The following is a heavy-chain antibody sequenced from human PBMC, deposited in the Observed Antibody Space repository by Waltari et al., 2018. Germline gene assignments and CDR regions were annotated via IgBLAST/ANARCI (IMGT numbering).Heavy chain of an antibody. CDR2: INPSGAST. V-gene: IGHV1-46*01. Sequence: QVQLVQSGAEVKKPGASVKISCKTSEYTFTISYIHWVRQAPGQGLEWLGIINPSGASTIDAQKFQGRVTMTRDTSTSTVYMELSSLRSDDTAVYYCALDTGALWMDVWGQGTTVTVSS. CDR1: EYTFTISY. D-gene: IGHD2-21*01. CDR3: ALDTGALWMDV. J-gene: IGHJ6*02.